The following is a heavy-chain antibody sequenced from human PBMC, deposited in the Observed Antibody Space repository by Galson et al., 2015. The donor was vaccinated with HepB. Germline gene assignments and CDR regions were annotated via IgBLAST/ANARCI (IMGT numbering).Heavy chain of an antibody. CDR1: GFTFSSYG. CDR2: ISYDGSNK. J-gene: IGHJ6*02. CDR3: AKDWGAGYCSGGSCYGDPYYYYGMDV. Sequence: SLRLSCAASGFTFSSYGMHWVRQAPGKGLEWVAVISYDGSNKYYADSVKGRFTISRDISKNTLYLQMNSLRAEDTAVYYCAKDWGAGYCSGGSCYGDPYYYYGMDVWGQGTTVTVSS. V-gene: IGHV3-30*18. D-gene: IGHD2-15*01.